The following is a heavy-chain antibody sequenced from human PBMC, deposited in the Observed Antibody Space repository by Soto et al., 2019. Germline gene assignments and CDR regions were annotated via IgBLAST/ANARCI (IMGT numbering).Heavy chain of an antibody. D-gene: IGHD6-19*01. Sequence: QVQLVQSGAEVKKPGSSVKVSCKASGGTFSSYTISWVRQAPGQGLEWMGRIIPILGIANYAQKFQGRVTITXXKXTXXAYVELSSLRSEDTAVYYCARALGSGWEYYYGMDVWGQGTTVTVSS. J-gene: IGHJ6*02. CDR1: GGTFSSYT. CDR2: IIPILGIA. V-gene: IGHV1-69*02. CDR3: ARALGSGWEYYYGMDV.